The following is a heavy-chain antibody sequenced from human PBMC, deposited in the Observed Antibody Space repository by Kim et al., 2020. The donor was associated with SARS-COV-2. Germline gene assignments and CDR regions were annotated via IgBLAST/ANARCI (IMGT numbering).Heavy chain of an antibody. CDR2: ISGSGGST. CDR1: GFTFSSYA. D-gene: IGHD2-15*01. CDR3: AKDVVVAAKPYYFDY. V-gene: IGHV3-23*01. J-gene: IGHJ4*02. Sequence: GGSLRLSCAASGFTFSSYAMSWVRQAPGKGLEWVSAISGSGGSTYYADSVKGRFTISRDTSKNTLYLQMNSLRAEDTAVYYCAKDVVVAAKPYYFDYWGQGTLVTVSS.